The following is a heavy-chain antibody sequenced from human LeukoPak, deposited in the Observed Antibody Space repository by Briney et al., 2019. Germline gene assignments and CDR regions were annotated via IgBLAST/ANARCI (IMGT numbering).Heavy chain of an antibody. D-gene: IGHD5-24*01. J-gene: IGHJ4*02. V-gene: IGHV3-30*18. Sequence: GGSLRLSCAASRFTFSSYGMHWVRQAPGKGLEWVAVISYDGSNKYYADSVKGRFTVSRDNSKNTLYLQMNSLRAEDTAVYYCAKEGRDGFNYDYWGQGTLGTVSS. CDR2: ISYDGSNK. CDR1: RFTFSSYG. CDR3: AKEGRDGFNYDY.